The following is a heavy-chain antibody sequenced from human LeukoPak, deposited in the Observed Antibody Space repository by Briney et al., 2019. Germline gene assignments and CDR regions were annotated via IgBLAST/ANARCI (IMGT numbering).Heavy chain of an antibody. CDR1: GYTFTNYG. Sequence: ASVKVSCKASGYTFTNYGFSWVRQAPGEGLEWMGWISAYNGDTKYAQEFQGRVTITTDTSATTVYMELGSLRFDDAAVYYCAREACSDGVCYFEYWGQGTLVTVSS. D-gene: IGHD2-8*01. CDR3: AREACSDGVCYFEY. V-gene: IGHV1-18*01. CDR2: ISAYNGDT. J-gene: IGHJ4*02.